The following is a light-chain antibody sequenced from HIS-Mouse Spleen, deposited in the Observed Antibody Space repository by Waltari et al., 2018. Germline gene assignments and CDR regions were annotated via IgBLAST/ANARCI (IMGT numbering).Light chain of an antibody. Sequence: NFMLTQPHSVSESPGKTVTISCTRSSGSIASNYVQWYQQRPGSAPTTVIYEDNQRPSGVPARVTGSIDSSSNSASLTISGLKTEDEADDYCQSYDSSNVVFGGGTKLTVL. V-gene: IGLV6-57*04. CDR3: QSYDSSNVV. J-gene: IGLJ2*01. CDR2: EDN. CDR1: SGSIASNY.